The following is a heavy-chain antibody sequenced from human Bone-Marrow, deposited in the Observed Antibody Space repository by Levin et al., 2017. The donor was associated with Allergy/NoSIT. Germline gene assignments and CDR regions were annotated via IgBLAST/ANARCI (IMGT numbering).Heavy chain of an antibody. V-gene: IGHV3-21*01. J-gene: IGHJ4*02. CDR3: AREERGSGWSKFDY. CDR1: GFTFSSYS. D-gene: IGHD6-19*01. Sequence: GGSLRLSCAASGFTFSSYSMNWVRQAPGKGLEWVSSISSSSSYIYYADSVKGRFTISRDNAKNSLYLQMNSLRAEDTAVYYCAREERGSGWSKFDYWGQGTLVTVSS. CDR2: ISSSSSYI.